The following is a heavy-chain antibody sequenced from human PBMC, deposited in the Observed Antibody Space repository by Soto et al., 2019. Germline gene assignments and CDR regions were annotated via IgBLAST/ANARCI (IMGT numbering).Heavy chain of an antibody. J-gene: IGHJ4*02. D-gene: IGHD3-3*01. Sequence: SATLSLTCTVSGGSVSSGSYYWSWIRQPPGKGLEWIGYIYYSGSTNYNPSLKSRVTISVDTSKNQFSLKLSSVTAADTAVYYCARVAGFWSGYPADYWGQGTLVTVSS. CDR2: IYYSGST. V-gene: IGHV4-61*01. CDR3: ARVAGFWSGYPADY. CDR1: GGSVSSGSYY.